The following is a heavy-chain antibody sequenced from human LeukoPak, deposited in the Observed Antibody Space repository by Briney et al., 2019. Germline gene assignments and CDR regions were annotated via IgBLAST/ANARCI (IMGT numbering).Heavy chain of an antibody. V-gene: IGHV4-59*12. D-gene: IGHD3-22*01. CDR1: GGSISSYY. CDR3: ARVGRYYYDSSGYSYFDY. Sequence: PSETLSLTCTVSGGSISSYYWSWIRQPPGKGLEWIGYIYYSGSTNYNPSLKSRVTISVDTSKNQFSLKLSSVTVADTAVYYCARVGRYYYDSSGYSYFDYWGQGTLVTVSS. CDR2: IYYSGST. J-gene: IGHJ4*02.